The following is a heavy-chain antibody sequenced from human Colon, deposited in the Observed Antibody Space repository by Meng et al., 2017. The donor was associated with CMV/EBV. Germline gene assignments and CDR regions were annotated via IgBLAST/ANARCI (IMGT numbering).Heavy chain of an antibody. CDR3: ARGLAYSSSSSYYYYGMDV. CDR2: INPSGGST. CDR1: GYTFTGYY. D-gene: IGHD6-6*01. Sequence: ASVKVSCKASGYTFTGYYMHWVRQAPGQGLEWMGWINPSGGSTSYAQKFQGRVTMTRDTSTSTVYMELSSLRSEDTAVYYCARGLAYSSSSSYYYYGMDVWGQGTTVTVSS. J-gene: IGHJ6*02. V-gene: IGHV1-46*01.